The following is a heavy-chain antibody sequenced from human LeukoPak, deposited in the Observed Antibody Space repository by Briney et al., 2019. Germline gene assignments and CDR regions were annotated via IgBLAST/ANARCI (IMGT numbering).Heavy chain of an antibody. J-gene: IGHJ5*02. V-gene: IGHV3-30*03. CDR1: GFTFSSYA. D-gene: IGHD3-22*01. CDR3: ARDLGQYYDASDNWFDP. CDR2: ISYDGSNE. Sequence: GGSLRLSCAASGFTFSSYAMSWVRQAPGKGLDWVAVISYDGSNEDYADSVKGRFTISRDNSKNTLYLQMNSLRAEDTAVYYCARDLGQYYDASDNWFDPWGQGTLVTVSS.